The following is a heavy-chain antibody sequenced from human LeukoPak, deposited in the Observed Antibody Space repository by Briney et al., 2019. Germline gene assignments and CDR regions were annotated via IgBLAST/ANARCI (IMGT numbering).Heavy chain of an antibody. CDR3: VRGFRGGPFDY. J-gene: IGHJ4*02. V-gene: IGHV3-20*04. CDR2: INRNGGST. D-gene: IGHD3-10*01. CDR1: GFTFDDYG. Sequence: GGSLRLSCAASGFTFDDYGMSWVRQAPGKGLVWVSGINRNGGSTGYADSVKGRFTISRDNAKNSLYLQMNSLRAEDTALYYCVRGFRGGPFDYWGQGTLVTVSS.